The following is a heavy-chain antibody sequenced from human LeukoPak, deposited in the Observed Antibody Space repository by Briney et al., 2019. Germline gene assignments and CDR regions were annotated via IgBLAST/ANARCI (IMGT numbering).Heavy chain of an antibody. V-gene: IGHV4-39*07. CDR3: ARGLKVEKLDY. Sequence: SSETLSLTCTVSGGSISSSSYYWGWIRQPPGKGLEWIGSIYYSGSTYYNLSLKSRVTISVDTSKNQFSLKLSSVTAADTAVYYCARGLKVEKLDYWGQGTLVTVSS. J-gene: IGHJ4*02. CDR1: GGSISSSSYY. D-gene: IGHD2-15*01. CDR2: IYYSGST.